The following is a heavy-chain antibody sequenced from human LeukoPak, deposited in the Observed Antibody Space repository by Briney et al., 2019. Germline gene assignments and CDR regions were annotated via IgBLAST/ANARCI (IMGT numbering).Heavy chain of an antibody. CDR2: INPNSGGT. J-gene: IGHJ3*02. Sequence: ASVKVSCKASGYTFTGYYMHWVRQAPGQGLEWMGWINPNSGGTNYAQKFQGWVTMTRDTSISTAFMELSRLRSDDTAVYYCAGFNRLSDAFDIWGQGTMVTVSS. CDR3: AGFNRLSDAFDI. V-gene: IGHV1-2*04. D-gene: IGHD2/OR15-2a*01. CDR1: GYTFTGYY.